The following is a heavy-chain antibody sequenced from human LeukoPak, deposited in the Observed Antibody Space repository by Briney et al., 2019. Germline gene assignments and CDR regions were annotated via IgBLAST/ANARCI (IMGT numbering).Heavy chain of an antibody. CDR3: ARGRFYYDILTGYHDY. Sequence: PSETLSLTCTVSGGSISSGGYYWRWIRQHPGKGLEWIGYIYYSGSTYYNPSLKSRVTISVDTSKNQFSLKLSSVTAADTAVYYCARGRFYYDILTGYHDYWGQGTLVTVSS. V-gene: IGHV4-31*03. J-gene: IGHJ4*02. D-gene: IGHD3-9*01. CDR2: IYYSGST. CDR1: GGSISSGGYY.